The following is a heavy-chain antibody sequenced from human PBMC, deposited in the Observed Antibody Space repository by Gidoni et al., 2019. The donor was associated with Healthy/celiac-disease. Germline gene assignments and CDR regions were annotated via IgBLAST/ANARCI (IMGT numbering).Heavy chain of an antibody. V-gene: IGHV1-69*01. J-gene: IGHJ4*02. CDR1: GGTFSSYA. CDR2: IIPIFGTA. Sequence: QVQLVQSGAEVKKPGSSVKVSCKASGGTFSSYAISWVRQAPGQGLEWMGGIIPIFGTANYAQKFQGRVTITADEATSTAYMELSSLRSEDTAVYYCARVRRPYYDFWSGYLFDYWGQGTLVTVSS. CDR3: ARVRRPYYDFWSGYLFDY. D-gene: IGHD3-3*01.